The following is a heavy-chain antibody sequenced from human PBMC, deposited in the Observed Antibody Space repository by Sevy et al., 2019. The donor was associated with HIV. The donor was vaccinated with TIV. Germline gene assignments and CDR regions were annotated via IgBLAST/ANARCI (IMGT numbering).Heavy chain of an antibody. Sequence: GGSLRLSCAASGFTFRTYSMNWVRQAPGKGLEWLSSISDDSRYIYYSDSVKGRFTISRANAKNFLFLQMNNLRAEDTATYYCARDFTAFGVVSGIDYWGQGNLVTVSS. CDR3: ARDFTAFGVVSGIDY. D-gene: IGHD3-3*01. V-gene: IGHV3-21*04. J-gene: IGHJ4*02. CDR2: ISDDSRYI. CDR1: GFTFRTYS.